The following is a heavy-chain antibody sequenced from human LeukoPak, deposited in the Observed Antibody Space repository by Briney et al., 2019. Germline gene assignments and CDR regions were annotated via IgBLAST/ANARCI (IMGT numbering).Heavy chain of an antibody. CDR3: AGGPVAVTHRFDY. V-gene: IGHV4-38-2*01. CDR2: IYHSGST. CDR1: GYSISSGYY. J-gene: IGHJ4*02. Sequence: SETLSLTCAVPGYSISSGYYWGWIRQPPGQGLEWIGSIYHSGSTYYNPSLKSRVTISVDTSKNQFSLKLSSVTAADTAVYYCAGGPVAVTHRFDYWGQGTLVTVSS. D-gene: IGHD4-17*01.